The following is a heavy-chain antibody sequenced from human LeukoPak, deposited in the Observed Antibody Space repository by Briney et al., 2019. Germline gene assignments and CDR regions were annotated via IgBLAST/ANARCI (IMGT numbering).Heavy chain of an antibody. Sequence: GASVKVSCKASGYTFTSYDINWVRQATGQGLEWMGWMNPNSGNTGYAQKFQGRVTMTRNTSISTAYVELSSLRSEDTAVYYCATGDSSGWKYYFDYWGQGTLVTVSS. V-gene: IGHV1-8*01. CDR2: MNPNSGNT. D-gene: IGHD6-19*01. CDR3: ATGDSSGWKYYFDY. J-gene: IGHJ4*02. CDR1: GYTFTSYD.